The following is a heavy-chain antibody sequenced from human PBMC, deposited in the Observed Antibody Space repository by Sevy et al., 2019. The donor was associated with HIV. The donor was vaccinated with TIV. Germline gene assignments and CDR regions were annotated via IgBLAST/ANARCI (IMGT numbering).Heavy chain of an antibody. D-gene: IGHD3-22*01. V-gene: IGHV3-49*03. CDR1: GFSFGDYA. CDR2: IRSKAYGGTT. CDR3: TRRYYYDSSGYYQRDY. J-gene: IGHJ4*02. Sequence: GGSLRLSCTASGFSFGDYAMSWFRQAPGKGLEWVGSIRSKAYGGTTEYAASVKGRFTISRDDSKSIAYLQMNSLKTEDTAVYYCTRRYYYDSSGYYQRDYWGQGTLVTVSS.